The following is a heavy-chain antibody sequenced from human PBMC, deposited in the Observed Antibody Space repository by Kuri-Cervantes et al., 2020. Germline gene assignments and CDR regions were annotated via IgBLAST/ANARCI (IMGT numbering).Heavy chain of an antibody. D-gene: IGHD6-13*01. V-gene: IGHV3-30*07. CDR1: GFTFSSYA. CDR3: AKELAAGGSGAFDV. CDR2: ISYDGSNK. J-gene: IGHJ3*01. Sequence: GESLKISCAASGFTFSSYAMHWVRQAPGKGLEWVAVISYDGSNKYYADSVKGRFTISRDNSKNTLYLQMNSLRAEDTALYYCAKELAAGGSGAFDVWGQGTLVTVSS.